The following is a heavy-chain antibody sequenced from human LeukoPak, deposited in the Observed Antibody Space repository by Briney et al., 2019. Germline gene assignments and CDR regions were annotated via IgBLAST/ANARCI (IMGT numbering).Heavy chain of an antibody. Sequence: GGSLRLSXAASGFTFSGYWMHWARQAPGEGLVWVACIKGDGSDTGYADSVKGRFTISRDNAKNMLYLQMNSLRVEDTAVYYCARDPRNKGFDPWGQGTLVTVSA. CDR2: IKGDGSDT. D-gene: IGHD1/OR15-1a*01. CDR1: GFTFSGYW. J-gene: IGHJ5*02. CDR3: ARDPRNKGFDP. V-gene: IGHV3-74*01.